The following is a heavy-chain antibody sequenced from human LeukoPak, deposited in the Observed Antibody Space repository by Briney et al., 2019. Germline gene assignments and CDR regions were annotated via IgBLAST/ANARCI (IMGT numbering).Heavy chain of an antibody. D-gene: IGHD5-18*01. CDR2: IYYSGST. V-gene: IGHV4-59*12. CDR1: GGSISSYY. Sequence: PSETLSLTCTVSGGSISSYYWSWIRQPPGKGLEWIGYIYYSGSTNYNPSLKSRVTISVKTSKNQFSLKLSSVTAADTAVYYCARTPYTAMARVDYYYYYYMDVWGKGTTVTVSS. J-gene: IGHJ6*03. CDR3: ARTPYTAMARVDYYYYYYMDV.